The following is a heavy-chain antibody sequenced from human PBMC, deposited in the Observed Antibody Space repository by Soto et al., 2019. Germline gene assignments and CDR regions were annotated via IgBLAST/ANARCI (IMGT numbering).Heavy chain of an antibody. CDR1: GQSFSGHS. Sequence: QVQLQQWGAGLVKPSETLSLSCAVYGQSFSGHSWAWIRQSPGKGLERIGEINESGSTYSNPSLKSRVTLSAGTSKNQFSLKLSSVSAADTAVYFCARGSGIVALPGELEDVNYDYWGQGTLVNVSS. V-gene: IGHV4-34*01. CDR2: INESGST. CDR3: ARGSGIVALPGELEDVNYDY. J-gene: IGHJ4*02. D-gene: IGHD1-1*01.